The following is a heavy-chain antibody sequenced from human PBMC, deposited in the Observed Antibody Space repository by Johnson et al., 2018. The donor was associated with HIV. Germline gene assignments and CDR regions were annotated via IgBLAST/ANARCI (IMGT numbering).Heavy chain of an antibody. D-gene: IGHD3-10*01. CDR3: AKSTQASIVRESGPYGAFDI. CDR2: ISSSGGTI. J-gene: IGHJ3*02. V-gene: IGHV3-11*04. Sequence: QVQLVESGGGVVQPGRSLRLSCAASGFTFSDYYMTWIRQAPGKGLEWVSYISSSGGTIYYTDSVKGRFPISRDNAKNSLYLHMNSLRAEDTAVYYCAKSTQASIVRESGPYGAFDIWGQGTMVTVSS. CDR1: GFTFSDYY.